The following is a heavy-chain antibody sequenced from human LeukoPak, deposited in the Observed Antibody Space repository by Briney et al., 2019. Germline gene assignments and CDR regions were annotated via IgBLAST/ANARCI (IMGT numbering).Heavy chain of an antibody. CDR1: GFTFSSYS. J-gene: IGHJ5*02. V-gene: IGHV3-9*01. D-gene: IGHD5-12*01. CDR3: SRDRLGGLDL. Sequence: GGSLRLSCAASGFTFSSYSVNWVRQAPGKGLEWVSGISWNSVTIGYADFVKGRFTISRDNAKNSLYLQMNSLRPEDTAVYYCSRDRLGGLDLWGQGTLVTVSS. CDR2: ISWNSVTI.